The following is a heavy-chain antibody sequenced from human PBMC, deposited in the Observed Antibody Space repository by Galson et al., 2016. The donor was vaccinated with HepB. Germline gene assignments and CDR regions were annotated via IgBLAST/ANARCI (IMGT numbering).Heavy chain of an antibody. D-gene: IGHD2-2*01. CDR3: TTGHCRTSGCYGDY. CDR2: IKSKTDGETT. CDR1: GSTFSNAW. J-gene: IGHJ4*02. V-gene: IGHV3-15*01. Sequence: SLRLSCAASGSTFSNAWMSWVRQAPGKGPEWVGRIKSKTDGETTDYAAPVKGRFTISRDDSKNTLSQQMNSLKTEDTAVYYCTTGHCRTSGCYGDYWGQGTLVTVSS.